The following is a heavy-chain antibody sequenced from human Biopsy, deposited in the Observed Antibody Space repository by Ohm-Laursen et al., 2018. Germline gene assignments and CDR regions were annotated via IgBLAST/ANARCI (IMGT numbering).Heavy chain of an antibody. CDR3: ARDRGYYSDRTVPGYFDL. J-gene: IGHJ2*01. Sequence: ASVKVSCKASGYTFGNYGVSWVRQAPGQGLEWMGWISAYNNNDTNYAQNFQDRVTLTADTSTNIAYIELRSLRPDDTAIYYCARDRGYYSDRTVPGYFDLWGRGTLVTVSS. V-gene: IGHV1-18*01. D-gene: IGHD3-22*01. CDR2: ISAYNNNDT. CDR1: GYTFGNYG.